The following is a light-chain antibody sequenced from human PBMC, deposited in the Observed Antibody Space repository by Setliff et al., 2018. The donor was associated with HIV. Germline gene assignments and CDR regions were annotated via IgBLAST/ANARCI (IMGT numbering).Light chain of an antibody. CDR3: CSYASSSTSLYV. Sequence: QSVLTQPASVSGSPGQSITISCTGTSSDVGGYDYVSWYQQHPDKAPKLMIYEVSNRPSGVSNRFSGSKSGSTASLTISGLQAEDEADYYCCSYASSSTSLYVFGTGTKVTVL. CDR1: SSDVGGYDY. CDR2: EVS. J-gene: IGLJ1*01. V-gene: IGLV2-14*01.